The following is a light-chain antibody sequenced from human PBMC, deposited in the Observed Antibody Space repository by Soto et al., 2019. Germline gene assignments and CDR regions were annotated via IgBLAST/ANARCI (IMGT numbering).Light chain of an antibody. J-gene: IGKJ1*01. Sequence: DIQMTQSPSTLSASVGDRVTITCRASQSISSWLAWYQKNPGKDHKLLIYDASSLESGVQSRLSGSGSGTEFTLNIRRMQTDELATYYCKQYNSYPWTFGQGTKVDIK. CDR3: KQYNSYPWT. CDR1: QSISSW. V-gene: IGKV1-5*01. CDR2: DAS.